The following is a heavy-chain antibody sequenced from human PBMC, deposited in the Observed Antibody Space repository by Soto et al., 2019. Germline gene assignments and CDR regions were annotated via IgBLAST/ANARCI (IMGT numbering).Heavy chain of an antibody. CDR1: GYTFTSYG. CDR2: ISAYNGNT. Sequence: ASVKVSCKASGYTFTSYGTSWVRQAPGQGLEWMGWISAYNGNTNYAQELQGRVTMTTDTSTSTAYMELRSLRSDDTAVYYCARARPVDYYGYWGQGTLVTVSS. D-gene: IGHD2-15*01. J-gene: IGHJ4*02. V-gene: IGHV1-18*01. CDR3: ARARPVDYYGY.